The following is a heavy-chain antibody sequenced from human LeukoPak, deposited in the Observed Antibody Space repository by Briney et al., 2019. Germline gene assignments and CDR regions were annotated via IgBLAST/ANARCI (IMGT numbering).Heavy chain of an antibody. J-gene: IGHJ5*02. CDR2: INHSGST. V-gene: IGHV4-34*01. D-gene: IGHD6-19*01. CDR3: ASPIAVAAP. Sequence: PSETLSLTCAVYGGSFSGHYWSWIRQPPGKGLEWIGEINHSGSTNYNPSLKSRVTISVDTSKNQFSLKLSSVTAADTAVYYCASPIAVAAPWGQGTLVTVSS. CDR1: GGSFSGHY.